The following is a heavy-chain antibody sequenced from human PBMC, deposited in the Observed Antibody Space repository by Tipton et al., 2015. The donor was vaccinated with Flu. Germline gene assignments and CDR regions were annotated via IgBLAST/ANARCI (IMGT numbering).Heavy chain of an antibody. CDR1: GGSISSSSYY. CDR2: IYYSGST. V-gene: IGHV4-61*05. CDR3: ARLPVFTMVQGVPTYYFDY. D-gene: IGHD3-10*01. Sequence: PGLVKPSETLSLTCTVSGGSISSSSYYWGWIRQPPGKGLEWIGYIYYSGSTNYNPSLKSRVTISVDTSKNQFSLKLSSVTAADTAVYYCARLPVFTMVQGVPTYYFDYWGQGTLVTVSS. J-gene: IGHJ4*02.